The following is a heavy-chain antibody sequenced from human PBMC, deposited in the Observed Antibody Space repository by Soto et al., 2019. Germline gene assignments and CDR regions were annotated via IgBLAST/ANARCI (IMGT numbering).Heavy chain of an antibody. J-gene: IGHJ4*02. D-gene: IGHD3-22*01. Sequence: SETLSLTCAVSGGSISSGGYSWNWIRQPPGKGLEWIGYIYYSGSTYYNPSLKSRVTISVDTSKNQFSLKLSSVTAADTAVYYCAIMRRYYDSSGYYFHPYFDYWGQGTLVTVSS. CDR1: GGSISSGGYS. CDR3: AIMRRYYDSSGYYFHPYFDY. V-gene: IGHV4-30-2*05. CDR2: IYYSGST.